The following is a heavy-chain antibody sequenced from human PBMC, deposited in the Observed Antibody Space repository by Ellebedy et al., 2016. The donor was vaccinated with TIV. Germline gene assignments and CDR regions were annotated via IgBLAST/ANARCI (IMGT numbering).Heavy chain of an antibody. CDR2: IKGDGSER. J-gene: IGHJ4*02. CDR1: GFSFSTYW. V-gene: IGHV3-7*01. D-gene: IGHD2-8*01. CDR3: AKWRGAQSEFDY. Sequence: GESLKISXGGSGFSFSTYWMAWVRQAPGKGLEWVANIKGDGSERYYVDSVKGRFTISRDNTRNSMYLQLNSLRAEDTAMYYCAKWRGAQSEFDYWGQGTLVTVSS.